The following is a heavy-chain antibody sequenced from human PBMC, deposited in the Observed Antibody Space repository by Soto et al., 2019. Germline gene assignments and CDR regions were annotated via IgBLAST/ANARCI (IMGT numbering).Heavy chain of an antibody. V-gene: IGHV4-39*01. CDR1: GGSINGDPYF. J-gene: IGHJ5*02. D-gene: IGHD5-12*01. Sequence: PSETLSLTCTVSGGSINGDPYFWGWIRQPPGKGLEWIGGVYFSGITTYNPSLKSRVNISVDASRNQFSLKLTSVTAADTALYYCERRYSGSYWFDPWGEGTLVTVTS. CDR2: VYFSGIT. CDR3: ERRYSGSYWFDP.